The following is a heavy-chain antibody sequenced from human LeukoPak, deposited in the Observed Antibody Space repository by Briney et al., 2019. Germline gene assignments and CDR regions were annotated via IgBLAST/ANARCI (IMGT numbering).Heavy chain of an antibody. J-gene: IGHJ6*02. CDR2: ISGSGSTI. V-gene: IGHV3-23*01. D-gene: IGHD3-10*01. CDR1: GFTFSSYA. CDR3: ARAQLWFGESSYGMDV. Sequence: GGSLRLSCAASGFTFSSYAMSWVRQAPGKGLEWVSAISGSGSTIYYADSVKGRFTISRDNAKNSLYLQMNSLRAEDTAVYYCARAQLWFGESSYGMDVWGQGTTVTVSS.